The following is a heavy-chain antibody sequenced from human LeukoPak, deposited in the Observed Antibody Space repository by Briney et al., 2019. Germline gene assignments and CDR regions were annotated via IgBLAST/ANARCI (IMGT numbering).Heavy chain of an antibody. D-gene: IGHD4-17*01. V-gene: IGHV3-66*02. CDR3: ARVSLTHYGDYVGAFDI. J-gene: IGHJ3*02. CDR2: IYSGGST. Sequence: GRSLRLSCAASGFTVSSNYMSWVRQAPGKGLEWVSAIYSGGSTYYADSVKGRFTISRDNSKNTLYLQMNSLRAEDTAAYYCARVSLTHYGDYVGAFDIWGQGTMVTVSS. CDR1: GFTVSSNY.